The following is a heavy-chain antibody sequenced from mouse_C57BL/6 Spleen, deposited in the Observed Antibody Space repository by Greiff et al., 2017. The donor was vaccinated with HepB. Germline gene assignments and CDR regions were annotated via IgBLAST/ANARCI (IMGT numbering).Heavy chain of an antibody. J-gene: IGHJ2*01. CDR3: ARLLRSVYYFDY. Sequence: QVQLQQSGAELMKPGASVKLSCKATGYTFTGYWIEWVKQRPGHGLEWIGEILPGSGSTNYNEKFKGKATFTADTSSNTAYMQLSSLTTEDSALYYCARLLRSVYYFDYWGQGTTLTVSS. D-gene: IGHD1-1*01. CDR2: ILPGSGST. V-gene: IGHV1-9*01. CDR1: GYTFTGYW.